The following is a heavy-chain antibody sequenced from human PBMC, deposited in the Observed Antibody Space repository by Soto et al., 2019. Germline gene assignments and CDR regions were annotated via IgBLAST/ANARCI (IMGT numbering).Heavy chain of an antibody. CDR1: GGSISSYY. J-gene: IGHJ4*02. Sequence: ASETLSLTCTVSGGSISSYYWSWIRQPPGKGLEWIGYIYYSGSTNYNPSLKSRVTISVDTSKNQFSLKLSSVTAADTAVYYCARTRESGYYDSSGYWVPPPYYSDYWGQGTLVTVS. CDR3: ARTRESGYYDSSGYWVPPPYYSDY. D-gene: IGHD3-22*01. CDR2: IYYSGST. V-gene: IGHV4-59*01.